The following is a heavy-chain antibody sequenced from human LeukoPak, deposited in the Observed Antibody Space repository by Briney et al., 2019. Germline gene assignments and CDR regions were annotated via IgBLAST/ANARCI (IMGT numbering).Heavy chain of an antibody. D-gene: IGHD2-2*01. Sequence: PSETLSLTCTVSGGSISSYYWSWIRQPPGKGLEWIGYIYYSGSTYYNPSLKSRLTISVDTSKNQFSLKLSSVTAADTAVYYCAREKLAYCGTTSCYEGYYFDYWGQGTLVSASS. V-gene: IGHV4-59*01. CDR2: IYYSGST. CDR3: AREKLAYCGTTSCYEGYYFDY. CDR1: GGSISSYY. J-gene: IGHJ4*02.